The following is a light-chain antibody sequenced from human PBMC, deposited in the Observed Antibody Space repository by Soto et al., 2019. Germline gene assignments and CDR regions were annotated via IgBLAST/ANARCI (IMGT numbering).Light chain of an antibody. J-gene: IGKJ1*01. Sequence: EIVLTQSPGTLSLSPGERATLSCRASQSVSSSYLAWYQQKPGQAPRLLISGASSRATGIPDRFTGGGSGTDFTLTNSRLEPEDFAVYYCQQYGSSPLSFGQGTKVDIK. CDR3: QQYGSSPLS. CDR1: QSVSSSY. V-gene: IGKV3-20*01. CDR2: GAS.